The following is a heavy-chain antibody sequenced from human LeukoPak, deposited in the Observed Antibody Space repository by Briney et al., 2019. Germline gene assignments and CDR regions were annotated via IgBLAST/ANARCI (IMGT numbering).Heavy chain of an antibody. V-gene: IGHV3-23*01. CDR1: GFTFSSYA. CDR2: ITGSGDAT. Sequence: GGSLRLSCAASGFTFSSYAMSWVRQAPGKGLEWVAAITGSGDATYYSDSVKGRFTISRDNSKNTLYLQIYSLRAEDTSVYYCAKCFGADWYFDLWGRGTLVTVSS. J-gene: IGHJ2*01. CDR3: AKCFGADWYFDL. D-gene: IGHD3-16*01.